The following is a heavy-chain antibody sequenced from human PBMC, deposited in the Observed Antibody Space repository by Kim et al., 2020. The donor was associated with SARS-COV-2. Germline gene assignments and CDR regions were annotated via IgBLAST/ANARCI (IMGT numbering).Heavy chain of an antibody. D-gene: IGHD3-22*01. CDR2: ISYDGSNK. CDR3: AKEGYYYDRSGPGGMDV. V-gene: IGHV3-30*18. Sequence: GGSLRLSCAGSGFIFSSYGMHWVRQAPGKGLEWVAFISYDGSNKWYGDSVKGRFTISRDNSMSTLYLQMDSLRAEDTAIYYCAKEGYYYDRSGPGGMDVWGQGTTVTVSS. CDR1: GFIFSSYG. J-gene: IGHJ6*02.